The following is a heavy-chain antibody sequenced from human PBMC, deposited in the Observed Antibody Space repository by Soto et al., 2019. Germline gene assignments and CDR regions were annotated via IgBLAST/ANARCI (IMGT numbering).Heavy chain of an antibody. J-gene: IGHJ4*02. CDR3: AKDRGRYIVVVVAATLFDY. Sequence: DVQLMESGGGLVQPGGSLRLSCTASGLVIRPYWMSWVRQAPGKGLEWVANIKADGSERYYVDSVRGRFTVSRDNAKNSLYLQMNSLRAEDTAVYYCAKDRGRYIVVVVAATLFDYWGQGTLVTVSS. CDR2: IKADGSER. CDR1: GLVIRPYW. D-gene: IGHD2-15*01. V-gene: IGHV3-7*01.